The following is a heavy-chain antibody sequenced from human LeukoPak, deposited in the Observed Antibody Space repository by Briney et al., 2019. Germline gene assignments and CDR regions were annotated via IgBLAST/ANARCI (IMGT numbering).Heavy chain of an antibody. V-gene: IGHV4-59*01. CDR3: ARDRSGRYGNYFDY. CDR1: GDSINDYY. Sequence: SETLSLTCSVSGDSINDYYWNWIRQPPGKGLEWIGYMYSWGSPNYNPSLKSRVTIVVDTSKNQFSLRLSSVTAADTAIYYCARDRSGRYGNYFDYWGQGALVSVSS. CDR2: MYSWGSP. D-gene: IGHD2-15*01. J-gene: IGHJ4*02.